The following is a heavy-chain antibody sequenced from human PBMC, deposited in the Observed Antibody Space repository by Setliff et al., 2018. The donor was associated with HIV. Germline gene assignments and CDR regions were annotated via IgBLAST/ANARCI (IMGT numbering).Heavy chain of an antibody. CDR3: ARPQYHHGSDAFDI. CDR2: IYPGDSVT. CDR1: GYTFTNYW. D-gene: IGHD3-10*01. J-gene: IGHJ3*02. Sequence: GESLKISCQGSGYTFTNYWIGWVRQVSGRGLEWMGIIYPGDSVTRYSPSFQGQVTISADMSINTAYLQWSSLRASDTAIYYCARPQYHHGSDAFDIWGQGTMVTVSS. V-gene: IGHV5-51*01.